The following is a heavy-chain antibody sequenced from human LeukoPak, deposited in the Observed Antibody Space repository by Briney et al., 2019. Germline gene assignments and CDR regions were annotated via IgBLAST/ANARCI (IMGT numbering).Heavy chain of an antibody. Sequence: ASVKVSCKVSGYTLTELSMHWVRQAPGKGLERMGGFDPEDGETIYAQKFQGRVTMTEDTSTDTAYMELSSLRSEDTAVYYCATLLPPPYCSSTSCFYNWFDPWGQGTLVTVSS. CDR3: ATLLPPPYCSSTSCFYNWFDP. D-gene: IGHD2-2*01. V-gene: IGHV1-24*01. CDR1: GYTLTELS. J-gene: IGHJ5*02. CDR2: FDPEDGET.